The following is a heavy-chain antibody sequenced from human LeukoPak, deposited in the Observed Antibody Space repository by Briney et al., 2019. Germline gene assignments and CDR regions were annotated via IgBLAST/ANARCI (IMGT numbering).Heavy chain of an antibody. D-gene: IGHD1-26*01. CDR2: IYYSGST. J-gene: IGHJ4*02. V-gene: IGHV4-59*01. CDR3: ARGWAPYYFDY. CDR1: GGSISSYH. Sequence: SETLSLTCTVSGGSISSYHWSWIRQPPGKGLEWCGNIYYSGSTNYNPPLKSRVTISVDTSKNQFSLKLSSVTAADTAVYYCARGWAPYYFDYWGQGTLVTVSS.